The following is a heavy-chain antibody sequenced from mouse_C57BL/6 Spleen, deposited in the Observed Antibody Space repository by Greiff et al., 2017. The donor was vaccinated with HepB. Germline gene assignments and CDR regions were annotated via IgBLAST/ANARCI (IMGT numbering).Heavy chain of an antibody. J-gene: IGHJ4*01. CDR2: INPYNGGT. Sequence: DVKLQESGPVLVKPGASVKMSCKASGYTFTDYYMNWVKQSHGKSLEWIGVINPYNGGTSYNQKFKGKATLTVDKSSSTAYMELNSLTSEDSAVYYCARDAVVAHYYAMDYWGQGTSVTVSS. CDR3: ARDAVVAHYYAMDY. D-gene: IGHD1-1*01. CDR1: GYTFTDYY. V-gene: IGHV1-19*01.